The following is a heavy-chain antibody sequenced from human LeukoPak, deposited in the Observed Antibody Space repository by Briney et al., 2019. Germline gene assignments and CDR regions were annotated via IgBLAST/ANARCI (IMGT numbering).Heavy chain of an antibody. V-gene: IGHV3-7*03. CDR1: GFTFNSYW. J-gene: IGHJ4*02. Sequence: PGGSLRLSCAPSGFTFNSYWMSWVRQAPGKGLEWVANIKPDGGERYYVASVTGRFTISRDNAKNSLYLQMNSLRAEDTALYYCAKVRGELLYGVFDYWGQGTLVTVSS. CDR2: IKPDGGER. D-gene: IGHD3-10*01. CDR3: AKVRGELLYGVFDY.